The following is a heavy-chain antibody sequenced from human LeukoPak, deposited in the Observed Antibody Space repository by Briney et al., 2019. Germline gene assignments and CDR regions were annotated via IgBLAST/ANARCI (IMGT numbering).Heavy chain of an antibody. CDR2: INPSGGST. CDR1: GYTFTSYY. D-gene: IGHD1-14*01. Sequence: GASVKVSCKASGYTFTSYYMHWVRQAPGQGLEWMGIINPSGGSTSYAQKFQGRVTMTRDTSTSTVYMELSSLRSEDTAVYYCASEIPPLGALDIWGQGTMVTVSS. V-gene: IGHV1-46*03. CDR3: ASEIPPLGALDI. J-gene: IGHJ3*02.